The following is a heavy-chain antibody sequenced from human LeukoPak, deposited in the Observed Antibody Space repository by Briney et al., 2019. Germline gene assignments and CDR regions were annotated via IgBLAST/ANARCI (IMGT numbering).Heavy chain of an antibody. D-gene: IGHD3-22*01. CDR1: GGSISSSNW. Sequence: PSETLSLTCAVSGGSISSSNWWSWVRQPPGKGLEWIGEIYHSGSTNYNPSLKSRVTISVDKSKNQFSLKLSSVTAADTAVYYCARDYYDSSGYPFDYWGQGTLVTVSS. CDR2: IYHSGST. J-gene: IGHJ4*02. CDR3: ARDYYDSSGYPFDY. V-gene: IGHV4-4*02.